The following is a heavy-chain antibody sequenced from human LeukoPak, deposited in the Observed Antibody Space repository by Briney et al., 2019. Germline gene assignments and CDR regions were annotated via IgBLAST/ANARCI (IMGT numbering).Heavy chain of an antibody. CDR3: ARGGTPGYSPGWIDR. Sequence: GGSLRLSCAASGFTFSSYAMSWVRQAPGKGLEWVSFIYSAGTTYYADSVKGRFIISRDNSKNTLYLQINSLRAEDTAMYHCARGGTPGYSPGWIDRWGQGTLVTVSS. J-gene: IGHJ5*02. V-gene: IGHV3-53*05. D-gene: IGHD6-13*01. CDR1: GFTFSSYA. CDR2: IYSAGTT.